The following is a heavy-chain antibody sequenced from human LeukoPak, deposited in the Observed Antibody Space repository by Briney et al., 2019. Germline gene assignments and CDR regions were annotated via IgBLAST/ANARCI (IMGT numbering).Heavy chain of an antibody. D-gene: IGHD1-14*01. V-gene: IGHV1-69*06. CDR2: IIPIFGTA. CDR1: GGTFSSYA. CDR3: ARGNRENYYYYYMDV. Sequence: SVKVSCKASGGTFSSYAISWVRQAPGQGLEWMGGIIPIFGTANYAQKFQGRVTITADKSTSTAYMELSSLRSEDTAVYYCARGNRENYYYYYMDVWGKGTTVTVSS. J-gene: IGHJ6*03.